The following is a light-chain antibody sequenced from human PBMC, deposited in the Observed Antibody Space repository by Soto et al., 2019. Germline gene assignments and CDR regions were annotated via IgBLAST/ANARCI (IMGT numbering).Light chain of an antibody. J-gene: IGLJ2*01. CDR3: SSYAGSNNHVV. Sequence: QSALTQPPSASGSPGQSVTISCTGTSSDVGGYSYVSWYQQHPGKAPKLMIFEVNKRPSGVPDRFSGSKSGNTASLAVSGLQAEDEADYYCSSYAGSNNHVVFGGATKLTVL. CDR1: SSDVGGYSY. CDR2: EVN. V-gene: IGLV2-8*01.